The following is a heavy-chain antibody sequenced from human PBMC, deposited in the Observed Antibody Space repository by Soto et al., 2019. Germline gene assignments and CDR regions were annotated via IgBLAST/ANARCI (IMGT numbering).Heavy chain of an antibody. CDR2: ISGSGGST. D-gene: IGHD3-10*01. V-gene: IGHV3-23*01. J-gene: IGHJ6*02. CDR1: GFTFSSYA. CDR3: AKDRGSGSYAANYYYYGMDV. Sequence: GGSLRLSCAASGFTFSSYAMSWVRQAPGKGLEWVSAISGSGGSTYYADSVKGRFTISRDSAKTSLYLQMNSLRAEDTALYYCAKDRGSGSYAANYYYYGMDVWGQGTTVTVSS.